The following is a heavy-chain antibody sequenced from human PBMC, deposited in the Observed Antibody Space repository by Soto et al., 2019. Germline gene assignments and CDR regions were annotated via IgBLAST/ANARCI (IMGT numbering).Heavy chain of an antibody. CDR1: GYTFTSYG. CDR2: ISAYNGNT. V-gene: IGHV1-18*01. D-gene: IGHD3-22*01. Sequence: ASVMLTWKASGYTFTSYGISCLRQSPGQGLEWMGWISAYNGNTNYAQKLQGRVTMTTDTSTSTAYMEPRSLRSDDTAVYYCARGGITYYYDSSGYSHAFDIWGQ. CDR3: ARGGITYYYDSSGYSHAFDI. J-gene: IGHJ3*02.